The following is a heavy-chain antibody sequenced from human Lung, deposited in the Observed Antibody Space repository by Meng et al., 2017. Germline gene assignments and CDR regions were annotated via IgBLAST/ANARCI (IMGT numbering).Heavy chain of an antibody. CDR1: GIPFRRYW. Sequence: GLVQPGGRLRLSCAASGIPFRRYWMDWVRQAPGKGVVGVSRIRGDGGSIVYADSVKGRFTISRDNAKNTLFLQMNSLRAEDTAVYYCARESGYFEYWGQGILVTVSS. CDR2: IRGDGGSI. J-gene: IGHJ4*02. V-gene: IGHV3-74*03. CDR3: ARESGYFEY.